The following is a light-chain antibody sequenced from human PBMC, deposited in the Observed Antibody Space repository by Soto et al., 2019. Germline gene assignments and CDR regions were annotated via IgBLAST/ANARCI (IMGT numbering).Light chain of an antibody. Sequence: DIVMAQSPDSLAVSLGERATINCKSSQSVLYSSNNKNCLAWYQQKPGQPPKLLIYWASTRESGVPDRFSGSRSGTDFTLTISSLQAEDVAVYYCQQYYSTPFTFGPGTKVDIK. V-gene: IGKV4-1*01. J-gene: IGKJ3*01. CDR1: QSVLYSSNNKNC. CDR2: WAS. CDR3: QQYYSTPFT.